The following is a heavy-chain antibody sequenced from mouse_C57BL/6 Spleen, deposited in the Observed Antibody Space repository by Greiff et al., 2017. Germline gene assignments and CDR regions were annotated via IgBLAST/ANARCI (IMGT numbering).Heavy chain of an antibody. Sequence: EVKLMESGGGLVKPGGSLKLSCAASGFTFSDYGMHWVRQAPEKGLEWVAYISSGSSTIYYADTVKGRFTISRDNAKNTLVLQMTSLRSEDTAMYYCARRYYSNYFDYWGQGTTLTVSS. J-gene: IGHJ2*01. D-gene: IGHD2-5*01. V-gene: IGHV5-17*01. CDR1: GFTFSDYG. CDR3: ARRYYSNYFDY. CDR2: ISSGSSTI.